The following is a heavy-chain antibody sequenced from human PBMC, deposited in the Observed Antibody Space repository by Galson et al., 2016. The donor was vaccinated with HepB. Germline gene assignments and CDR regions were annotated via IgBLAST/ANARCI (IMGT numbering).Heavy chain of an antibody. J-gene: IGHJ4*02. V-gene: IGHV1-69*13. Sequence: SVKVSCKASGGPFSSYVISWVRQTPGQGLEWMGGIIPIFGTANYAQKFQGRVTITADESTSTAYMELSSLRSEDTAVYYCARADYYDTRGYLNYFDYWGQGTLVTVSS. CDR2: IIPIFGTA. D-gene: IGHD3-22*01. CDR1: GGPFSSYV. CDR3: ARADYYDTRGYLNYFDY.